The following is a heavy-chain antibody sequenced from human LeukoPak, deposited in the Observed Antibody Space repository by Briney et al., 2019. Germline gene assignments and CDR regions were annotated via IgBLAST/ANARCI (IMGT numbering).Heavy chain of an antibody. J-gene: IGHJ1*01. V-gene: IGHV3-15*01. CDR2: IKSKTDGGTT. D-gene: IGHD3-22*01. CDR1: GFTFSNAW. Sequence: GGSLRLSCAASGFTFSNAWMSWVRQAPGKGLEWVGRIKSKTDGGTTDYAAPVKGRFTISRDDSKNTLYLQMNSLKTEDTAVYYCTTVSYYDSSGYLPAEYFQHWGQGTLVTVSS. CDR3: TTVSYYDSSGYLPAEYFQH.